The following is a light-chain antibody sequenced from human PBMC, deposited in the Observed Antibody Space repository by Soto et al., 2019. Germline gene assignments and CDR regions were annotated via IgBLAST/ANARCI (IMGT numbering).Light chain of an antibody. CDR2: GAS. CDR3: QQYKNWPPWT. CDR1: QSVSSSY. J-gene: IGKJ1*01. Sequence: EIVLTQSPGTLSLSPGERATISCRASQSVSSSYLAWYQQKPGQAPRLLIYGASTRATGIPARFSGSGSGTEFTLTINSLQSEDFAVYFCQQYKNWPPWTFGQGTKV. V-gene: IGKV3-15*01.